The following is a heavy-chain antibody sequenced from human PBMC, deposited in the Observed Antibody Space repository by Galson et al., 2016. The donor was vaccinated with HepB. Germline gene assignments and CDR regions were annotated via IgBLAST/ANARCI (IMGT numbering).Heavy chain of an antibody. V-gene: IGHV3-23*01. Sequence: SLRLSCAASGFTFDDYTMHWVRQAPGKGLEWVSTIRGNGGSTSYADSVKGRFTISRDSSKNTVYLQMNSLRAGDTAVYYCAKGGMLIPRFDDWGQGTLVTVSS. D-gene: IGHD3-16*01. J-gene: IGHJ4*02. CDR2: IRGNGGST. CDR1: GFTFDDYT. CDR3: AKGGMLIPRFDD.